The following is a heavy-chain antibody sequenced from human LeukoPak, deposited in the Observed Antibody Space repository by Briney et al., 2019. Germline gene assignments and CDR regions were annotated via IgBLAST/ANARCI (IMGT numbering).Heavy chain of an antibody. Sequence: GGSLRLSCAASGFSFSNAYMWWVRQAPGKGLEWVGRIKSKIDGGATDYAAPVKGRFTISGDDSRNTLYLQMNSLKSEDTAVYYCTTDAGFDSRWYNYWGQGTPVTVSS. J-gene: IGHJ4*02. CDR1: GFSFSNAY. V-gene: IGHV3-15*01. CDR2: IKSKIDGGAT. D-gene: IGHD6-13*01. CDR3: TTDAGFDSRWYNY.